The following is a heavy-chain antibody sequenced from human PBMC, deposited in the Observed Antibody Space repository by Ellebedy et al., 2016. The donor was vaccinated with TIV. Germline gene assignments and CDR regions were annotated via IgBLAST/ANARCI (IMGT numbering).Heavy chain of an antibody. CDR1: GHTFTSYG. CDR2: VRAYNWNT. J-gene: IGHJ4*02. D-gene: IGHD3-10*01. Sequence: AASVKVSCKASGHTFTSYGFSWVRQAPGQGLEWVGWVRAYNWNTNYAQKFQGRVTMTTDTSTNTVYMEFRRLRFDDTAVYYCARIGEFHLLYYFEYWGQGTLVTVSS. CDR3: ARIGEFHLLYYFEY. V-gene: IGHV1-18*01.